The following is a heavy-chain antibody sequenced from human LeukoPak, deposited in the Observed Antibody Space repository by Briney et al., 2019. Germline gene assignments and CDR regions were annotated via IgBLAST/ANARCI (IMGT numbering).Heavy chain of an antibody. D-gene: IGHD6-19*01. J-gene: IGHJ4*02. CDR2: IYHSGST. CDR1: GGSISSSNW. CDR3: ARDPSGSGWRNFDY. Sequence: SETLSLTCAVSGGSISSSNWWSWVRQPPGKGLEWFGEIYHSGSTNYNPSLKSRVTISVDKSKNQFSLKLSSVTAADTAVYYCARDPSGSGWRNFDYWGQGTLVTVSS. V-gene: IGHV4-4*02.